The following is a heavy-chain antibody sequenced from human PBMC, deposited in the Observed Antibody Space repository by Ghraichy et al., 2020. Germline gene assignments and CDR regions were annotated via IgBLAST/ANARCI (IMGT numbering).Heavy chain of an antibody. Sequence: ASVKVSCKASGYTFTGYYMHWVRQAPGQGLEWMGWINPNSGGTNYAQKFQGRVTMTRDTSISTAYMELSRLRSDDTAVYYCASPGRLRNYYYYGMDVWGQGTTVTVSS. D-gene: IGHD2-21*02. V-gene: IGHV1-2*02. CDR2: INPNSGGT. CDR1: GYTFTGYY. J-gene: IGHJ6*02. CDR3: ASPGRLRNYYYYGMDV.